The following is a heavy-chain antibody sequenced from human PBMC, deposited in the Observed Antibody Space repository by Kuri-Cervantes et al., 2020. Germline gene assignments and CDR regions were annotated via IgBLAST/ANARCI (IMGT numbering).Heavy chain of an antibody. CDR3: ARDPGYSGYVGAFDI. D-gene: IGHD5-12*01. CDR1: GFTFSSYS. CDR2: ISSSSSYI. V-gene: IGHV3-21*01. J-gene: IGHJ3*02. Sequence: GESLKISCAASGFTFSSYSMNWVRQAPGKGLEWVSSISSSSSYIYYADSVKGRFTISRDNAKSSLYLQMNSLRAEDTAVYYCARDPGYSGYVGAFDIWGQGTMVTVSS.